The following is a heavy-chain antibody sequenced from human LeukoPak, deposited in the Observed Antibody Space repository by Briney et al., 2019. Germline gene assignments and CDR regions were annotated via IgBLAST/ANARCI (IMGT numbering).Heavy chain of an antibody. CDR1: GFTFSSYS. CDR3: ARGTDYYDSSGYYFGYYYYGMDV. Sequence: PGGSLRLSCEASGFTFSSYSMNWVRQAPGKGLEWVSSISSSSSYIYYADSVKGRFTISRDNAKNSLYLQMNSLRAEDTAVYYCARGTDYYDSSGYYFGYYYYGMDVWGQGTTVTVSS. CDR2: ISSSSSYI. V-gene: IGHV3-21*01. J-gene: IGHJ6*02. D-gene: IGHD3-22*01.